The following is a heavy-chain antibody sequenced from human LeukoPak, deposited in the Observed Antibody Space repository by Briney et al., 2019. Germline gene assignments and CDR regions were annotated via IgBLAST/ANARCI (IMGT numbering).Heavy chain of an antibody. CDR2: IHYTGST. V-gene: IGHV4-59*08. J-gene: IGHJ4*02. D-gene: IGHD2-2*01. CDR3: ARTRYCSGTSCYFDY. CDR1: GDSISTYY. Sequence: SETLSLTCTVSGDSISTYYWSWVRQPPGKGLEWIAYIHYTGSTKYNPSLKSRVTISLDTPKKQFSLGLSSVPAADTAVYYCARTRYCSGTSCYFDYWGQGTLVTVSS.